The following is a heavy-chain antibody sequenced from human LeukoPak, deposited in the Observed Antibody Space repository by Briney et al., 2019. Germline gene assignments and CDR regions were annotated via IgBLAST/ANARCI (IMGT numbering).Heavy chain of an antibody. V-gene: IGHV3-11*01. D-gene: IGHD6-6*01. Sequence: GGSLRLSCAASGFTFSVYYMSWIRHAPGKGLEWVSYISSSGSTIYYADSVKGRFTISRDNAKNSLYLQMNSLRAEDTAVYYCAREGLYSSSSGGYYYMDVWGKGTTVTVSS. CDR3: AREGLYSSSSGGYYYMDV. CDR2: ISSSGSTI. J-gene: IGHJ6*03. CDR1: GFTFSVYY.